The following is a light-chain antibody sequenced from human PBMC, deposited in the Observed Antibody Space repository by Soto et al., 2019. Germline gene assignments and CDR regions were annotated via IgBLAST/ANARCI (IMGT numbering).Light chain of an antibody. J-gene: IGKJ3*01. V-gene: IGKV4-1*01. CDR2: WAS. Sequence: DIVMTQSPDSLAVSLGERATINCKSSQSVLYSSNNKNYLAWYQQKPGQPPKLLIYWASTRESGVPDRFSGSGSGTDFTLTISSLQADDVAVYYCQQYYSPFTFGPGTKVDIK. CDR3: QQYYSPFT. CDR1: QSVLYSSNNKNY.